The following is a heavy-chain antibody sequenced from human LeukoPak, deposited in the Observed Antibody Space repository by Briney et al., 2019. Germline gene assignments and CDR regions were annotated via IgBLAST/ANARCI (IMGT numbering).Heavy chain of an antibody. V-gene: IGHV3-20*04. CDR3: AREGWVVVPGDHDAFDI. Sequence: TGGSLRLSCAASGFTFDDYGMSWVRQAPGKGLEWISGINWNGGSTGYADSVKGRFTISRDNAKNSLYLQMNSLRAEDTALYYCAREGWVVVPGDHDAFDIWGQGTMVTVSS. D-gene: IGHD2-2*01. J-gene: IGHJ3*02. CDR2: INWNGGST. CDR1: GFTFDDYG.